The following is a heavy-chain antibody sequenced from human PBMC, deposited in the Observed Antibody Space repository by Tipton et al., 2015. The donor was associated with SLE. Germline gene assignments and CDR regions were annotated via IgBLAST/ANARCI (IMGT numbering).Heavy chain of an antibody. CDR2: INSDGSST. Sequence: SLRLSCAASGFTFSSYWMHWVRQAPGKGLVWVSRINSDGSSTSYADSVKGRFTISRDNAKNTLYLQMNSLRAEYTAVYYCASPGAAGTGGAFDIWGQGTMVTVSS. D-gene: IGHD6-13*01. CDR3: ASPGAAGTGGAFDI. V-gene: IGHV3-74*01. J-gene: IGHJ3*02. CDR1: GFTFSSYW.